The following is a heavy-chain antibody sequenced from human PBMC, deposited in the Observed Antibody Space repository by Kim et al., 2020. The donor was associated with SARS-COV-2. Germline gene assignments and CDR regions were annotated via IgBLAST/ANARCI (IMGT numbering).Heavy chain of an antibody. V-gene: IGHV4-39*01. CDR3: ARGYFDNWFDP. J-gene: IGHJ5*02. CDR2: T. D-gene: IGHD3-9*01. Sequence: TSSNPSLKSRVTISVDTSKNQFSLVLSSVTAADTAVYYCARGYFDNWFDPWGQGTLVTVSS.